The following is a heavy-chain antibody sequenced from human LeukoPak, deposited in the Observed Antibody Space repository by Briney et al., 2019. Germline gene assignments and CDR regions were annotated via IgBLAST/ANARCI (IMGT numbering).Heavy chain of an antibody. Sequence: GGSLRLSCSASGMSFSNYWMTWVRQAPGKGLEWVANINKVGSKKNFVDSAKCRFTISRDNVKNLVFLQMYSLGAEDTAVYYCARDRSPDSADFYFDALDVWGRGTMVTVSS. CDR2: INKVGSKK. CDR1: GMSFSNYW. CDR3: ARDRSPDSADFYFDALDV. V-gene: IGHV3-7*01. D-gene: IGHD3/OR15-3a*01. J-gene: IGHJ3*01.